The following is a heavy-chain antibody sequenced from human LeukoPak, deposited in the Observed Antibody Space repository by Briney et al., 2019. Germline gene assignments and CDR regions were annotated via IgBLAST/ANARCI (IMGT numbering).Heavy chain of an antibody. CDR1: GGSISGYY. Sequence: SETLSLTCTVTGGSISGYYWSWIRQPPGKGLEWIGYIYYSGSTNYNPSLKSRVTISVDTSKNQFSLKLTSVTAADTAVYYCARGSSGTPLQLGYWGQGTLVTVSS. CDR3: ARGSSGTPLQLGY. CDR2: IYYSGST. D-gene: IGHD1-1*01. V-gene: IGHV4-59*01. J-gene: IGHJ4*02.